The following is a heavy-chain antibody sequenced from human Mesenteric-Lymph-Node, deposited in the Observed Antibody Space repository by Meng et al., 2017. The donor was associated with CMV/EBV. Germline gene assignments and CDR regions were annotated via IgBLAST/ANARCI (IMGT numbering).Heavy chain of an antibody. D-gene: IGHD4-11*01. CDR2: LGWNSDSI. V-gene: IGHV3-9*01. J-gene: IGHJ4*02. Sequence: SLKISCAASGFTFDDYAMHWVRQAPGKGLEWVSGLGWNSDSIGYADSVKGRFTISRDNAKNSLYLQMNSLRVEDTAVYYCVRPTDDWGQGTLVTVSS. CDR1: GFTFDDYA. CDR3: VRPTDD.